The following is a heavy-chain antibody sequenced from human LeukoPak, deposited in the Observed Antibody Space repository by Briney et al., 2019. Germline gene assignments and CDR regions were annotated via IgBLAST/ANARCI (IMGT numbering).Heavy chain of an antibody. V-gene: IGHV4-30-2*01. CDR2: IYHSGST. J-gene: IGHJ4*02. Sequence: SSETLSLTCAVSGGSISSGGYSWRWIRQPPGKGLEWIGYIYHSGSTYYNPSLKSRVTISVDTSKNQFSLNLSSVTAADTAVYYCARHRGYSSGLFEYWGQRTLVTVSS. CDR1: GGSISSGGYS. CDR3: ARHRGYSSGLFEY. D-gene: IGHD6-19*01.